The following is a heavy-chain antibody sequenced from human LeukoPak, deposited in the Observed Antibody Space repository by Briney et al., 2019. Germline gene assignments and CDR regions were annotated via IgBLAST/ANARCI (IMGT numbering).Heavy chain of an antibody. D-gene: IGHD4-17*01. Sequence: GGSLRLSCAASGFTFSSYEMHWVRQAPGKGLEWVSYISSSGSTIYYADSVKGRFTISRDNSKNTLNLQMNSLRAEDTAVYYCFYGDYCPRWGQGTLVTVSS. CDR1: GFTFSSYE. CDR2: ISSSGSTI. V-gene: IGHV3-48*03. CDR3: FYGDYCPR. J-gene: IGHJ4*02.